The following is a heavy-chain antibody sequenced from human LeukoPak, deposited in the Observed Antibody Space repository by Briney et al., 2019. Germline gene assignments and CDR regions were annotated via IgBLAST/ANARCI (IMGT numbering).Heavy chain of an antibody. D-gene: IGHD5-24*01. CDR2: ISAYNGNT. CDR3: ARTMAAPDENWFDP. J-gene: IGHJ5*02. CDR1: GYTFTSYG. Sequence: GASVKVSCKASGYTFTSYGISWVRQAPGQGLEWMGWISAYNGNTNYAQKLQGRVTMTTDTSTSTAYMELRSQRSDDTAVYYCARTMAAPDENWFDPWGQGTLVTVSS. V-gene: IGHV1-18*01.